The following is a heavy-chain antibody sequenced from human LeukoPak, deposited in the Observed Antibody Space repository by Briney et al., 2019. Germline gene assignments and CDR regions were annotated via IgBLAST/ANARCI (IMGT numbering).Heavy chain of an antibody. V-gene: IGHV4-39*07. CDR3: ARVGVVYYGSGMTYYFDY. Sequence: SETLSFTCTVSGGSISSSSYYWGWIRQPPGKGLEWIGSIYYSGSTYYNPSLKSRVTISVDTSKNQFSLKLSSVTAADTAVYYCARVGVVYYGSGMTYYFDYRGQGTLVTVSS. J-gene: IGHJ4*02. D-gene: IGHD3-10*01. CDR2: IYYSGST. CDR1: GGSISSSSYY.